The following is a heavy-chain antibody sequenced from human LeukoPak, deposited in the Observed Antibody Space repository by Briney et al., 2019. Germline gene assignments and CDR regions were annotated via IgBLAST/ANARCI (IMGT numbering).Heavy chain of an antibody. V-gene: IGHV4-61*02. Sequence: PSETLSLTCTVSGGSISSGSYYWSWIRQPAGKGLEWIGRIYSSGSTNYNPSLKSRVTISLDTSKNQFSLKLSSVTAADTAVYYCANFVDGGSYGDNWFDPWGQGTLVTVSS. CDR1: GGSISSGSYY. CDR3: ANFVDGGSYGDNWFDP. J-gene: IGHJ5*02. D-gene: IGHD1-26*01. CDR2: IYSSGST.